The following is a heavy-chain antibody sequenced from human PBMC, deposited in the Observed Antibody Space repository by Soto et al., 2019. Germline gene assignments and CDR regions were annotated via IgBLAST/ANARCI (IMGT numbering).Heavy chain of an antibody. D-gene: IGHD6-19*01. J-gene: IGHJ4*02. V-gene: IGHV1-2*04. CDR2: VNPNSGGT. CDR1: GYTFTGYY. Sequence: ASVKVSCEASGYTFTGYYIHWVRQAPGQGLEWMGWVNPNSGGTNYAQKFQGWVTMTRDTSISTAYMELSRLRSDDTAVYYCVTSRVSIAVAGETEYYFDYWGQGTLVTVSS. CDR3: VTSRVSIAVAGETEYYFDY.